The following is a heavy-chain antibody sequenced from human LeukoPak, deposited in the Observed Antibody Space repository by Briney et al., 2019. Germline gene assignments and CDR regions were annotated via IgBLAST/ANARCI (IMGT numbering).Heavy chain of an antibody. D-gene: IGHD5-18*01. CDR3: ARDRDTGYYYGMDV. V-gene: IGHV4-59*01. CDR1: GGSIGSYY. J-gene: IGHJ6*02. CDR2: IHDSGST. Sequence: SETLSLTCAVSGGSIGSYYWSWIRQPPGKGLEWIGYIHDSGSTKYNPSLKSRVTMSVDTSRNHLSLKLTSVTAEDTAVYYCARDRDTGYYYGMDVWGQGTTVTVSS.